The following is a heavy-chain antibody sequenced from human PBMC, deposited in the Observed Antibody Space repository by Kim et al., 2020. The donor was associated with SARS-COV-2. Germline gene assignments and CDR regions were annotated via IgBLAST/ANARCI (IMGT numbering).Heavy chain of an antibody. Sequence: NTRYSQKFQARVSITRYTSATTAYLELSGLRAEDTAVYYCAREAVAGSFDYWGQGTLVTVSS. D-gene: IGHD6-19*01. V-gene: IGHV1-3*01. CDR3: AREAVAGSFDY. J-gene: IGHJ4*02. CDR2: NT.